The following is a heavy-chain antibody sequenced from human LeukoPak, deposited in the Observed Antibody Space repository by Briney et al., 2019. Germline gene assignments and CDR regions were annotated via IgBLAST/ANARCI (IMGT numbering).Heavy chain of an antibody. D-gene: IGHD6-13*01. J-gene: IGHJ4*02. Sequence: GGSLRLSCAASGFTVSSNYMSWVRQAPGKGLEWVSVIYRGGNTYYADSVKGRFTISRDNSRDTLYLQMSSLRAEDTAVYYCAGSSSWRLFDYWGQGTVVTVSS. V-gene: IGHV3-66*01. CDR2: IYRGGNT. CDR3: AGSSSWRLFDY. CDR1: GFTVSSNY.